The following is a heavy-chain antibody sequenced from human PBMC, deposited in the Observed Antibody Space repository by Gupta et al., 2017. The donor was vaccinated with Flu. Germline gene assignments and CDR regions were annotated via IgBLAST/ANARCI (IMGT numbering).Heavy chain of an antibody. Sequence: VTLKESGPVLVKPTETLTLTCTVSAFSLSNARMGASWIRQPPGQALEWLAHIFSNDEKPYSTSLKSRLTITKDTSKSQVVLTMTNMDPVDTATYYCARIVRYYDFWSGLYYYYYYMDVWGKGTTVTVSS. CDR3: ARIVRYYDFWSGLYYYYYYMDV. V-gene: IGHV2-26*01. CDR2: IFSNDEK. CDR1: AFSLSNARMG. J-gene: IGHJ6*03. D-gene: IGHD3-3*01.